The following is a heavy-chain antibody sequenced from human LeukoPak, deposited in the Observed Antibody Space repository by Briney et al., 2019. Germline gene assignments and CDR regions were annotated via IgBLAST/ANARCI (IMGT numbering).Heavy chain of an antibody. D-gene: IGHD4-17*01. CDR3: ARDPGLRRFDY. Sequence: GGSLRLSCAASGYTFSSYAMSWVRQAPGKGLVWVSRINSDGSSTSYADSVKGRFTISRDNAKNTLYLQMNSLRAEDTAVYYCARDPGLRRFDYWGQGTLVTVSS. CDR2: INSDGSST. CDR1: GYTFSSYA. V-gene: IGHV3-74*01. J-gene: IGHJ4*02.